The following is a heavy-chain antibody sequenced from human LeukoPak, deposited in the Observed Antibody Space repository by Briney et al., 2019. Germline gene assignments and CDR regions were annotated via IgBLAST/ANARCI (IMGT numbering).Heavy chain of an antibody. D-gene: IGHD3-10*01. Sequence: GGSLRLSCTASGFTFSSYAMSWVRQAPGKGLEWVSAISGSGGSTYYADSVKGRFTISRDNSKNTLYLQMNSLRAEDTAVYYCAKDPFAMVRGVIDYWGQGTLVTVSS. V-gene: IGHV3-23*01. CDR1: GFTFSSYA. J-gene: IGHJ4*02. CDR2: ISGSGGST. CDR3: AKDPFAMVRGVIDY.